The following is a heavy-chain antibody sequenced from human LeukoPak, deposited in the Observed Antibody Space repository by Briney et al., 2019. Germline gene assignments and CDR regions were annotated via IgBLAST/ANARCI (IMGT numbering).Heavy chain of an antibody. V-gene: IGHV4-38-2*01. J-gene: IGHJ4*02. Sequence: PSETLSLTCDISGFSITSGDYWGWIRQSPGRGLGWIGSISHSGDTYYIPSLRSRVTMSLDTSRNQFSLDLRSVSAADTAVYFCARVGPLAVGTGKRVYSFDYWGQGTLVTVSS. CDR2: ISHSGDT. D-gene: IGHD1-1*01. CDR3: ARVGPLAVGTGKRVYSFDY. CDR1: GFSITSGDY.